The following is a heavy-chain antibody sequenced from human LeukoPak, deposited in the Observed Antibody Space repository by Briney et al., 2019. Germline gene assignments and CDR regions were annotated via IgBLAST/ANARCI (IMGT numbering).Heavy chain of an antibody. J-gene: IGHJ3*02. CDR3: ARVSFEGTAGTGPFDI. V-gene: IGHV3-7*01. Sequence: GGSLRLSCAASGFTFDYYSMNWVRQVPGQGLEWVANIKEDESEKYYVDSVKGRFTISRDNAKNSLFLQMNSLRAEDTAVYYCARVSFEGTAGTGPFDIWGQGTMVTVSS. CDR1: GFTFDYYS. CDR2: IKEDESEK. D-gene: IGHD6-13*01.